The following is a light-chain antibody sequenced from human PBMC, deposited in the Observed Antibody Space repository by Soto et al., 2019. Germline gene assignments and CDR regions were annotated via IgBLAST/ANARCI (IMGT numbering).Light chain of an antibody. CDR2: DAS. CDR1: QSVSSY. Sequence: EIVLTQSPATLSLSPGESATLSCRASQSVSSYLAWYQQQPGQAPRLLIYDASTRATAIAPRFSGSGSGTDFTLTTSSLEPEDLAVYYCQQRSNWPPITFGQGTRVEIK. V-gene: IGKV3-11*01. CDR3: QQRSNWPPIT. J-gene: IGKJ5*01.